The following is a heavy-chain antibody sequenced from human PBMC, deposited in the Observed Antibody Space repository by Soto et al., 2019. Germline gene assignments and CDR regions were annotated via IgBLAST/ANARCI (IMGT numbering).Heavy chain of an antibody. D-gene: IGHD1-1*01. Sequence: QVQLVQSGAEVKKPGSSVKVSCKASGGTFSSYAISWVRQAPGHGLEWMGGIIPIFGTANYAQKFQGRVTSTADEATSTAYMELSSLRAEDTAVYYWARDGGWNGPGGVWGQGTTVTVSS. CDR3: ARDGGWNGPGGV. CDR1: GGTFSSYA. CDR2: IIPIFGTA. J-gene: IGHJ6*02. V-gene: IGHV1-69*12.